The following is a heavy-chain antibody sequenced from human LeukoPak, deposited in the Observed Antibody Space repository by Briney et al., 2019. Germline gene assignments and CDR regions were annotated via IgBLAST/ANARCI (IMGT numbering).Heavy chain of an antibody. CDR1: GFTFSSYA. V-gene: IGHV3-23*01. CDR2: ISGSGGST. D-gene: IGHD3-22*01. Sequence: GGSLRLSCAASGFTFSSYAMSWVRQAPGKELEWVSAISGSGGSTYYADSVKGRFTISRDNSKNTLYLQMNSLRAEDTAVYYCAKDLNYYDSSGYSYWGQGTLVTVSS. CDR3: AKDLNYYDSSGYSY. J-gene: IGHJ4*02.